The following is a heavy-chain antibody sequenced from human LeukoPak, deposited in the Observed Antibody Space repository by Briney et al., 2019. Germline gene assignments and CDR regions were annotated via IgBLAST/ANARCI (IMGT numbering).Heavy chain of an antibody. CDR2: ISGSGGST. V-gene: IGHV3-23*01. CDR3: AKDRDTAMVILLHAPDY. D-gene: IGHD5-18*01. CDR1: GFTFSSYA. J-gene: IGHJ4*02. Sequence: GSLRLSCAASGFTFSSYAMSWVRQAPGKGLEWVSAISGSGGSTYYADSVKGRFTISRDNSKNTLYLQMNSLRAEDTAVYYCAKDRDTAMVILLHAPDYWGQGTLVTVSS.